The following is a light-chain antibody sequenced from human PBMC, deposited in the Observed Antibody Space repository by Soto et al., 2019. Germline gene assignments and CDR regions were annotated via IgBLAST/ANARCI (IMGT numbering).Light chain of an antibody. V-gene: IGKV3-15*01. CDR1: QSVGSN. Sequence: EIVMTQSPATLSVSPGERATLSCRASQSVGSNLAWYQQKPGQAPRLLIYGASTRATGIPARFSGSGSGTEFTLTISSLQSEDFAVYYCQQDNNWPRTFGQGTKVEIK. CDR3: QQDNNWPRT. J-gene: IGKJ1*01. CDR2: GAS.